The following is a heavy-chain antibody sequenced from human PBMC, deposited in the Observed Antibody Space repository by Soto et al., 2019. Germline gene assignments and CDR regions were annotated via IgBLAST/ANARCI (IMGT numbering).Heavy chain of an antibody. Sequence: SETLSLTCAVSGGSISSCGYSWSWIRQPPGKGLEWIGYIYHSGSTYYNPSLKSRVTISVDRSKNQFSLKLSSVTAADTAVYYCARRRNYYDSSGYYNWFDPWGQGTLVTVSS. CDR3: ARRRNYYDSSGYYNWFDP. V-gene: IGHV4-30-2*01. CDR2: IYHSGST. J-gene: IGHJ5*02. D-gene: IGHD3-22*01. CDR1: GGSISSCGYS.